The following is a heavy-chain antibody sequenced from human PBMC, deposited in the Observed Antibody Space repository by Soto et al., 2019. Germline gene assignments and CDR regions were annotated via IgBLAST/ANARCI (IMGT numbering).Heavy chain of an antibody. CDR1: GGSISSYY. J-gene: IGHJ4*02. CDR2: IYYSGST. Sequence: SETLSFTCTVSGGSISSYYWSWIRQPPGKGLEWIGYIYYSGSTNYNPSLQSRVTISVDRSKAQFYLTLTSVTAADTAVYFCAREPLAHSYFDLWGQGTLVTVSS. V-gene: IGHV4-59*12. CDR3: AREPLAHSYFDL.